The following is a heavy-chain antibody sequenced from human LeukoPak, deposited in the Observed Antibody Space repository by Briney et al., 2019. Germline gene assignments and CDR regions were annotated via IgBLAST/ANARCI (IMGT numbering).Heavy chain of an antibody. J-gene: IGHJ6*03. V-gene: IGHV4-59*02. D-gene: IGHD3-10*01. CDR1: GGSVSSHY. Sequence: SETLSLTCTVPGGSVSSHYWSWIRQPPGKGLEWIGHIYYSGSTNYNPSLKSRVTISVDTTKNQFSLKLSSVTDADTAVYYCARVGGSIAMDNYYYYMDVWGKGTTVTVSS. CDR2: IYYSGST. CDR3: ARVGGSIAMDNYYYYMDV.